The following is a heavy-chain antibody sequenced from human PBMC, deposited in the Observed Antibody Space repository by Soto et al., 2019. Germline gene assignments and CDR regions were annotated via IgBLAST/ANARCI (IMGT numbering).Heavy chain of an antibody. CDR1: GFTFSSYG. Sequence: GGSLRLSCAASGFTFSSYGMHWVRQAPGKGLEWVAVISYDGSNKYYADSVKGRFTISRDNSKNTLYLQMNSLRAEDTAVYYCAKDGGGRIFGVVITTGYYFDYWGQGTLVTVSS. CDR3: AKDGGGRIFGVVITTGYYFDY. V-gene: IGHV3-30*18. CDR2: ISYDGSNK. J-gene: IGHJ4*02. D-gene: IGHD3-3*02.